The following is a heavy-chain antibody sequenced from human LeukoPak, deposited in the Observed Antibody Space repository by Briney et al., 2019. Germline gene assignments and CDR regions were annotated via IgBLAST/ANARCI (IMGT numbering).Heavy chain of an antibody. J-gene: IGHJ4*02. D-gene: IGHD3-22*01. CDR1: GFTFSSYG. Sequence: GGSLRLSCAASGFTFSSYGMHWVRQAPGKGLEWVAFIRYDGSNKYYADSVKGRFTISRDISKNTLFLQMNSLRAEDTAVYYCGKDMGWLLDYWGQGTLVTVSS. CDR2: IRYDGSNK. CDR3: GKDMGWLLDY. V-gene: IGHV3-30*02.